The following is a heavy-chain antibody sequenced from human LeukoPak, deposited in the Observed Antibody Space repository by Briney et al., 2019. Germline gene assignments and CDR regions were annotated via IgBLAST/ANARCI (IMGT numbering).Heavy chain of an antibody. Sequence: PSETLSLTCAVYGGSFSGYYWSWIRQPPGKGLEWIGEINHSGSTNYNPSLKSRVTISVDTSKNQFSLKLSSVTAADTAVYYCASRAEWFDPWGQGTLVTVSS. CDR1: GGSFSGYY. J-gene: IGHJ5*02. CDR2: INHSGST. CDR3: ASRAEWFDP. V-gene: IGHV4-34*01.